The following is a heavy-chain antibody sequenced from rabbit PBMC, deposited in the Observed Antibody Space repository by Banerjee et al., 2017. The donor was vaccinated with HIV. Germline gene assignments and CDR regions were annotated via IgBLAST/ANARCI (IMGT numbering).Heavy chain of an antibody. V-gene: IGHV1S45*01. Sequence: QQQLVESGGGLVQPGGSLKLSCKASGFDFSSYGVSWVRQAPGKGLEWIGYIDPIFGSTYYASWSKGRFTISKTSSTTVTLQMTSLTAADTATYFCARDMTDVIGWNFGWWGPGTLVTVS. CDR3: ARDMTDVIGWNFGW. CDR2: IDPIFGST. CDR1: GFDFSSYG. D-gene: IGHD1-1*01. J-gene: IGHJ4*01.